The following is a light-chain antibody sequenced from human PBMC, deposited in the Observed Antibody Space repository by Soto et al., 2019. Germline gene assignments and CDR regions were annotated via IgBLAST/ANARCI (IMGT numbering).Light chain of an antibody. Sequence: DIQMTQSPSTLSASVGDRVTITCRASQSISSWLAWYQQKPGKAPKLLIYKASSLESGVPSRFSGSGSGTEFTLTISSLQPDDFATYDFQQYNSYLLTFGGGTKVEIK. CDR3: QQYNSYLLT. CDR2: KAS. V-gene: IGKV1-5*03. CDR1: QSISSW. J-gene: IGKJ4*01.